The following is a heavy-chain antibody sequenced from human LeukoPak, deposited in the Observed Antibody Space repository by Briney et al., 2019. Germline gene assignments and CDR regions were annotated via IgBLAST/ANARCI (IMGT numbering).Heavy chain of an antibody. Sequence: ASVKVSCKASGGTFSSYAISWVRQAPGQGLEWMGIINPSGGSTSYAQKFQGRVTMTRDTSTSTVYMELSSLRSEDTAVYYCARKGSAKYYDSSGYSIYWGQGTLVTVSS. CDR3: ARKGSAKYYDSSGYSIY. J-gene: IGHJ4*02. CDR2: INPSGGST. V-gene: IGHV1-46*01. D-gene: IGHD3-22*01. CDR1: GGTFSSYA.